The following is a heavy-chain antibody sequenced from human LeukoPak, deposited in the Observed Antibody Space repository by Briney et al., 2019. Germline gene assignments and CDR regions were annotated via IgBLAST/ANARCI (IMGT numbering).Heavy chain of an antibody. CDR3: AREGSSGYSIDP. D-gene: IGHD3-22*01. CDR1: GGSITSNKW. Sequence: SGTLSLTCAVSGGSITSNKWWSWVRQPPGKGLEWIGEIYHSGSTNYNPSLKSRVTMSVDKSKNQFSLKLSSVTAADTAVYYCAREGSSGYSIDPWGQGTLVTVSS. CDR2: IYHSGST. J-gene: IGHJ5*02. V-gene: IGHV4-4*02.